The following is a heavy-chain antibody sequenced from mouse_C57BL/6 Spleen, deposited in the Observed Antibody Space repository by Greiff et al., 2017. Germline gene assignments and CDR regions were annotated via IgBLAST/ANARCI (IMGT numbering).Heavy chain of an antibody. Sequence: VQLQQSGAELVRPGASVTLSCKASGYTFTDYEMHWVKQTPVHGLEWIGAIDPETGGTAYNQKFKGKAILTADKSSSTAYMELRSLTSADSAVYYCTRGDYGSRFDYWGQGTTLTVSS. CDR2: IDPETGGT. V-gene: IGHV1-15*01. CDR1: GYTFTDYE. CDR3: TRGDYGSRFDY. D-gene: IGHD1-1*01. J-gene: IGHJ2*01.